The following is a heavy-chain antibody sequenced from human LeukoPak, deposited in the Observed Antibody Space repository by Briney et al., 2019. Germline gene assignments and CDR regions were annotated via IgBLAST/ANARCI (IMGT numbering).Heavy chain of an antibody. J-gene: IGHJ4*02. D-gene: IGHD1-26*01. CDR2: MNLKSGYT. CDR1: GYSFTTYD. Sequence: ASVKVSCKASGYSFTTYDINWVRQATGQGLEWMGWMNLKSGYTGYAQKFQGRVTITRDTSTSTVYMELRSLRSEDTAVYYCARVAGSIDYWGQGTLVTVSS. V-gene: IGHV1-8*03. CDR3: ARVAGSIDY.